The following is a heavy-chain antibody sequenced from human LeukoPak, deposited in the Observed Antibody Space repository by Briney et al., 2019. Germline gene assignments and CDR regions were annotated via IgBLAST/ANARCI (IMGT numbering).Heavy chain of an antibody. J-gene: IGHJ3*02. CDR3: AKSPITVTTTDDAFDI. D-gene: IGHD4-17*01. CDR2: ISSSSSTI. CDR1: GFTFSSYS. Sequence: PGGSLRLSCAASGFTFSSYSMNWVRQAPGKGLEWVSYISSSSSTIYYADSVKGRFTISGDNSKNTLYLQMNSLRAEDTAVYYCAKSPITVTTTDDAFDIWGQGTMVTVSS. V-gene: IGHV3-48*01.